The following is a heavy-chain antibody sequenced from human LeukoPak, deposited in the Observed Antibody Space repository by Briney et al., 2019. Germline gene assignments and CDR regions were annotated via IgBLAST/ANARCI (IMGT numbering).Heavy chain of an antibody. CDR1: GFTFSSYA. CDR2: ISGSGYST. V-gene: IGHV3-23*01. Sequence: GGSLTLSCSVSGFTFSSYAMSWVRQAPGKGLEWVSVISGSGYSTYYADSVKGRFTIARDKSKNTLYLQMSGLRAEDTALYYCAKHGYSSGHRDAIDIWGQGTMVTVSS. J-gene: IGHJ3*02. D-gene: IGHD5-18*01. CDR3: AKHGYSSGHRDAIDI.